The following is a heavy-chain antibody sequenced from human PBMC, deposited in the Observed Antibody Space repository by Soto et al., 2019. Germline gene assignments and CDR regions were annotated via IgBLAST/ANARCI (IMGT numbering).Heavy chain of an antibody. CDR1: GGSISSDGNY. V-gene: IGHV4-31*03. Sequence: QVQLQESGPGLVKSSQTLSLTCTVSGGSISSDGNYWSWIRQHPGKGLEWIGYIYYSGSTYYNPSLKSRVTISVDTSKNQFSLKLNSVTAADTAVYYCARARMVRGIIYYYDMDVWGQGTTVTVSS. J-gene: IGHJ6*02. D-gene: IGHD3-10*01. CDR2: IYYSGST. CDR3: ARARMVRGIIYYYDMDV.